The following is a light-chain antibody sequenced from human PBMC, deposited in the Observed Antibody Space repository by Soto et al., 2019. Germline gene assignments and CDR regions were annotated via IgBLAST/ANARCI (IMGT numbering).Light chain of an antibody. CDR1: QSVGSN. V-gene: IGKV3-15*01. CDR3: QQYDNLALT. Sequence: ERVMTQSPATLSVSTGERATLSCRASQSVGSNLAWYQQKPGQAPRLLIFGASNRAHGDPARCSGSGSGTEFTLTINSLQSEDFAFYFCQQYDNLALTFGPETKVDIK. CDR2: GAS. J-gene: IGKJ3*01.